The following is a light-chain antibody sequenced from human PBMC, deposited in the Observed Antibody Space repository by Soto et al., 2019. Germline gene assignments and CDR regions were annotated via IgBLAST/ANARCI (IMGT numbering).Light chain of an antibody. V-gene: IGKV1-5*01. CDR1: QSISSW. Sequence: DIQMTQSPSTLSASVGDRVTITCRASQSISSWLAWYQQKPGKAPKLLIYDASSLESGVPSRFSGSGSGTDYTLTISSLQPEDFATYYCQQYDSYPITFGQGTRLEIK. CDR3: QQYDSYPIT. CDR2: DAS. J-gene: IGKJ5*01.